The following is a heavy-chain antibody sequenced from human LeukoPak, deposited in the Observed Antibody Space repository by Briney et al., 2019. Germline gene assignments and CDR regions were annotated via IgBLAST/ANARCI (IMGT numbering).Heavy chain of an antibody. CDR1: GYTFRSYY. CDR2: INTSGGST. Sequence: ASVKVSCKASGYTFRSYYMHWVRQAPAQGLEWMGIINTSGGSTSYAQKFQGRVTMTRDTSTSTVYMELSSLRSEDTAVYYCARQIVGATTSGSYYYYGMDVWGQGTTVTVSS. V-gene: IGHV1-46*01. D-gene: IGHD1-26*01. J-gene: IGHJ6*02. CDR3: ARQIVGATTSGSYYYYGMDV.